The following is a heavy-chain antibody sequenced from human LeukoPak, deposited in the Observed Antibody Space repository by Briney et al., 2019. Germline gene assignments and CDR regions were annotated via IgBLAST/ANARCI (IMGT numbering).Heavy chain of an antibody. CDR1: GYTFTGYY. Sequence: ASVKVSCKASGYTFTGYYMHWVRQAPGQGLEWMGWINPNSGGTNYAQKFQGRVTMTRDTSISTAYMELSRLRSDDTAVYYCARGYMTTVHYYYYYMDVWGKGTTVTISS. CDR3: ARGYMTTVHYYYYYMDV. V-gene: IGHV1-2*02. J-gene: IGHJ6*03. D-gene: IGHD4-17*01. CDR2: INPNSGGT.